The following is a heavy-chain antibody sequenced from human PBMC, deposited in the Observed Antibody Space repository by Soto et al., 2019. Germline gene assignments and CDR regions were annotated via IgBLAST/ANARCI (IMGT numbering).Heavy chain of an antibody. D-gene: IGHD3-10*01. CDR1: GGSLSTSSYY. CDR2: IYYSGST. CDR3: ARQYRGIGGFGELFGSRHDY. J-gene: IGHJ4*02. Sequence: QLQLQESGPGLVKPSETLSLTCTVSGGSLSTSSYYWGWIRQPPGKGLEWIGRIYYSGSTYFNPSLKSRVTISVDTSKNQFSLKLSSVTAADTDVYYCARQYRGIGGFGELFGSRHDYWGQGTLVTVSS. V-gene: IGHV4-39*01.